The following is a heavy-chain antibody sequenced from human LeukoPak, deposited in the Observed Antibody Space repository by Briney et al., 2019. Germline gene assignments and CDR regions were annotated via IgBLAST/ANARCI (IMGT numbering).Heavy chain of an antibody. CDR3: AQQVGYCSSGSCYFTH. J-gene: IGHJ1*01. V-gene: IGHV3-23*01. CDR2: ISNTGGST. Sequence: GGSLRLSCAASGFSFNTYAMSWVRQAPGKGLEWVSAISNTGGSTYYADSVKGRFTISRDKSKNTLSLQMNSLRAEDTAVYYCAQQVGYCSSGSCYFTHWGQGTLVTVSS. CDR1: GFSFNTYA. D-gene: IGHD2-15*01.